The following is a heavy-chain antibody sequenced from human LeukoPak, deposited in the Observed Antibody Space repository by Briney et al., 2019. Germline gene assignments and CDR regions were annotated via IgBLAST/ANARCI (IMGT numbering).Heavy chain of an antibody. CDR1: DYTFTSYG. CDR2: ISAYNGNT. V-gene: IGHV1-18*01. D-gene: IGHD3-10*02. CDR3: ARDVLFRKETSFDP. J-gene: IGHJ5*02. Sequence: ASVKVSCKASDYTFTSYGISWVRQAPGQGLEWMGWISAYNGNTNYAQKLQGRVTMTTDTSTSTAYMELRSLRSDDTAVYYCARDVLFRKETSFDPWGQGTLVTVSS.